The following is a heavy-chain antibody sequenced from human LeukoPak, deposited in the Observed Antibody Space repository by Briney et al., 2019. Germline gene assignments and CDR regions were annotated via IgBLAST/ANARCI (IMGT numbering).Heavy chain of an antibody. CDR1: GFTFSNYA. D-gene: IGHD6-13*01. CDR3: AKTVAEVGYFDY. Sequence: GGSLRLSCAASGFTFSNYAMNWVRQAPGKGLEWVSSISGGGGTTYYADSVKGRFTISRDNSEKTLYLQMNSLRAEDTAVYYCAKTVAEVGYFDYWGQGTLVTVPS. V-gene: IGHV3-23*01. J-gene: IGHJ4*02. CDR2: ISGGGGTT.